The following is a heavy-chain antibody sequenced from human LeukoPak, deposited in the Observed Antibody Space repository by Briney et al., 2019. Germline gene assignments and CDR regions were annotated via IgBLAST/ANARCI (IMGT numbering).Heavy chain of an antibody. V-gene: IGHV3-33*01. J-gene: IGHJ4*02. CDR3: ARGVDYYENSGTIDY. CDR1: GFTFSSYG. D-gene: IGHD3-22*01. Sequence: GGSLRLSCAASGFTFSSYGMHWVRQAPGKGLEWVAVIWYDGSNKYYADSVKGRFTISRDNSKNTLYLQMNSLRAEDTAVYYCARGVDYYENSGTIDYWGQGTLVTVSS. CDR2: IWYDGSNK.